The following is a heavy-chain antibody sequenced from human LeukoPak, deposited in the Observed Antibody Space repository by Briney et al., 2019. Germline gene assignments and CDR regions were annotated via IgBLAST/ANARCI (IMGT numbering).Heavy chain of an antibody. J-gene: IGHJ4*02. CDR2: ISSSGITI. CDR3: ARTLGRYYFDY. Sequence: GGSLRLSCAASGFTFSSYEMNWVRQAPGKGLEWVSYISSSGITIYYADSVKGRFTISRDHARNSLYLQMNSLRAEDTAVYYCARTLGRYYFDYWGQGTLVTVSS. CDR1: GFTFSSYE. V-gene: IGHV3-48*03. D-gene: IGHD1-14*01.